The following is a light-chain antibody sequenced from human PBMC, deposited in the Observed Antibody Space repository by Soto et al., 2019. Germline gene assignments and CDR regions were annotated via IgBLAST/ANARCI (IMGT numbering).Light chain of an antibody. V-gene: IGLV2-11*01. Sequence: QSALTQPRSVSGSPGQSVTISCTGTSSDVGGYNYVSWYQQHPGKAPKLMIYDVSKRPSGVPDRFSVSKSDNTASLTISGRQAEDEADYYCCSYAGSYTLLFGGGTKLTVL. CDR2: DVS. J-gene: IGLJ3*02. CDR1: SSDVGGYNY. CDR3: CSYAGSYTLL.